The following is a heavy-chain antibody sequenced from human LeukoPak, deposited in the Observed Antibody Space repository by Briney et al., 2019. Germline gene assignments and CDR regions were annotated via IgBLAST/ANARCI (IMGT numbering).Heavy chain of an antibody. CDR3: ARGQYYYDSSGYSMNFDY. D-gene: IGHD3-22*01. CDR2: IYYSGST. CDR1: GSSISSYY. J-gene: IGHJ4*02. V-gene: IGHV4-59*01. Sequence: SETLSLTCTVSGSSISSYYWSWIRQPPGKGLEWIGYIYYSGSTNYNPSLKSRVTISVDTSKNQFSLKLSSVTAADTAVYYCARGQYYYDSSGYSMNFDYWGQGTLVTVSS.